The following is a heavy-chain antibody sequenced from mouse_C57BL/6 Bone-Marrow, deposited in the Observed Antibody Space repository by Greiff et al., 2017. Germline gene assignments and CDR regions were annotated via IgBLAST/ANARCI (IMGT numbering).Heavy chain of an antibody. CDR2: INPKNGGT. CDR1: GYTFTDYY. Sequence: VQLQQSGPELVKPGASVKISCKASGYTFTDYYMNWVKQSHGKSLEWIGDINPKNGGTSYNQKFKGKATLTVAKSSSTAYMELRSLTSEDSAVYYCARGGLGLDYWGQGTTLTVSS. J-gene: IGHJ2*01. V-gene: IGHV1-26*01. D-gene: IGHD4-1*01. CDR3: ARGGLGLDY.